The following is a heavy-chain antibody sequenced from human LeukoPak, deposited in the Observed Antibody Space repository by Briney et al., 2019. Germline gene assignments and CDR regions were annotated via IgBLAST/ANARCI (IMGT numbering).Heavy chain of an antibody. V-gene: IGHV3-7*03. CDR1: GFTFSSYW. CDR2: IKQNGSEK. D-gene: IGHD6-13*01. Sequence: GGSLRLSCAASGFTFSSYWMSWVRQAPGKGLEWVANIKQNGSEKYYVDSVKGRFTISRDNAKNSLYLQMNSLRAEDTAVYYCARDRVAAAGTNWFDPWGQGTLVTVSS. CDR3: ARDRVAAAGTNWFDP. J-gene: IGHJ5*02.